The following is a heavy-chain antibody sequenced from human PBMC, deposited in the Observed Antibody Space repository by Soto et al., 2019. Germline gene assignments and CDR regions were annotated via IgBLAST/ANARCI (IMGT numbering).Heavy chain of an antibody. CDR2: INSDGSST. J-gene: IGHJ4*02. V-gene: IGHV3-74*01. Sequence: GGSLRLSCAASGFTFNSYWMHWVRQAPGKGLVWVSRINSDGSSTSYADSVKGRFTISRDNAKNTLYLQMNSLRAEDTAVYYCASLLEWSIPLIDYWGQGTLVTVSS. CDR3: ASLLEWSIPLIDY. D-gene: IGHD3-3*01. CDR1: GFTFNSYW.